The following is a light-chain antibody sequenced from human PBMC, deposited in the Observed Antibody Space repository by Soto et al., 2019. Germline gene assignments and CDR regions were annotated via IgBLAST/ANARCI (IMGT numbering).Light chain of an antibody. CDR3: ISYTGSSTSYV. J-gene: IGLJ1*01. Sequence: QSGLAHPASLSWSPLQPITISCAVTSSDAAGYNYVSWYQQRPGKAPKLMIYEVSNRPSGVSSRFSGSKSGNTASLTISGLQAEDEADYYCISYTGSSTSYVFGSGTKVTV. V-gene: IGLV2-14*01. CDR2: EVS. CDR1: SSDAAGYNY.